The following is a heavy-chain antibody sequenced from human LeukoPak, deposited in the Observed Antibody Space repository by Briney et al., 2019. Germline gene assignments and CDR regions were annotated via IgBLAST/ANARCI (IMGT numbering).Heavy chain of an antibody. CDR2: IKQDGSEK. V-gene: IGHV3-7*01. J-gene: IGHJ5*02. Sequence: PGGSLRLSCAASGFTFSDYWMSWVRQAPGKGLEWVANIKQDGSEKYYVDSVKGRFTISRDNAQNSLFLQMDSLRAEDTAVYYCARDRRELLNWFDPWGQGTLVTVSS. CDR1: GFTFSDYW. D-gene: IGHD1-26*01. CDR3: ARDRRELLNWFDP.